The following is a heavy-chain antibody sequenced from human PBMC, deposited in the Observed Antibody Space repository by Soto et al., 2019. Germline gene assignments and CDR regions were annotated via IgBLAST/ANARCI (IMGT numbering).Heavy chain of an antibody. D-gene: IGHD6-19*01. Sequence: QVPLVQSGAEVKKPGASVKVSCKASGYTFTTYDINWVRQATGQGLEWMGWINPNSGNTDYAQKFQGRVTMTRDTSTNTAYMELSNLRSEDTAVYYYAKPGIAVAGTGGFDYWGQGTLVTVSS. CDR3: AKPGIAVAGTGGFDY. J-gene: IGHJ4*02. CDR1: GYTFTTYD. CDR2: INPNSGNT. V-gene: IGHV1-8*01.